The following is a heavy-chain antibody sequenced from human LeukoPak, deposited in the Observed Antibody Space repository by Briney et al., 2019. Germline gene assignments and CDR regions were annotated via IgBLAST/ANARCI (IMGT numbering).Heavy chain of an antibody. Sequence: ASVKVSCKASGGTFSSYAISWVRQAPGQGLEWMGGIIPIFGTANYAQKFQGRVTITADESTSTAYMELSSLRSEDTAVYYCARDKSGSSSLGVWFDPWGQGTLVTVSS. CDR3: ARDKSGSSSLGVWFDP. V-gene: IGHV1-69*01. CDR2: IIPIFGTA. CDR1: GGTFSSYA. J-gene: IGHJ5*02. D-gene: IGHD6-13*01.